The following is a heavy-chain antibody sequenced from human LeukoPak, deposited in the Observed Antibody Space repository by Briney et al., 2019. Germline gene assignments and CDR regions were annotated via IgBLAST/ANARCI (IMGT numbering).Heavy chain of an antibody. CDR2: IKQDGSEK. CDR3: AREGMMNHDAFDI. CDR1: GFTFSSYA. V-gene: IGHV3-7*01. D-gene: IGHD1-14*01. J-gene: IGHJ3*02. Sequence: AGGSLRLSCAASGFTFSSYAMSWVRQAPGKGLEWVANIKQDGSEKYYVDSVKGRFTISRDNAKNSLYLQMNSLRAEDTAVYYCAREGMMNHDAFDIWGQGTMVTVSS.